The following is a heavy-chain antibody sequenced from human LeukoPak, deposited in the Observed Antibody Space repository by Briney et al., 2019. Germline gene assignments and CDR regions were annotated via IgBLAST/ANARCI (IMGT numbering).Heavy chain of an antibody. D-gene: IGHD3-22*01. V-gene: IGHV3-30-3*01. J-gene: IGHJ6*02. CDR1: GFTFSSYA. Sequence: GGSLRLSCAASGFTFSSYAMHWVRQAPGKGLEWVAVISYDGSNKYYADSVKGRFTISRGNSKNTLYLQMNSLRAEDTAVYYCARDLYYYDSSGYIYGMDVWGQGTTVTVSS. CDR3: ARDLYYYDSSGYIYGMDV. CDR2: ISYDGSNK.